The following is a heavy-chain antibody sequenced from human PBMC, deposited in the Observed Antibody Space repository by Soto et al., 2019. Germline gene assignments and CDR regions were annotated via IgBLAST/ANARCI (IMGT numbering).Heavy chain of an antibody. D-gene: IGHD3-3*01. V-gene: IGHV1-69*13. CDR3: ARSGIFGGKYINYYYYGMDV. J-gene: IGHJ6*02. Sequence: GASVKVSCKASGGTFSSYAISWVRQAPGQGLEWMGGIIPIFGTANYAQKFQGRVTITADESTSTDYMELSSLRSEDTAVYYCARSGIFGGKYINYYYYGMDVWGQGTTVTVSS. CDR1: GGTFSSYA. CDR2: IIPIFGTA.